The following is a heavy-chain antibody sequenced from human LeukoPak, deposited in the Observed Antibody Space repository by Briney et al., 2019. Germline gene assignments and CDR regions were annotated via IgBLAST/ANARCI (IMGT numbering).Heavy chain of an antibody. CDR2: IIPILGIA. V-gene: IGHV1-69*04. CDR3: ARGGYYDSSGYYYVRNWFDP. D-gene: IGHD3-22*01. J-gene: IGHJ5*02. Sequence: SVKVSCKAPGGTFSSYAISWVRQAPGQGLEWMGRIIPILGIANYAQKFQGRVTITADKSTSTAYMELSSLRSEDTAVYYCARGGYYDSSGYYYVRNWFDPWGQGTLVTVSS. CDR1: GGTFSSYA.